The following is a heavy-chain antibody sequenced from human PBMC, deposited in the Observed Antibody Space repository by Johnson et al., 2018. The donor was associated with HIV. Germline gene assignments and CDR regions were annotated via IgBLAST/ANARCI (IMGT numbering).Heavy chain of an antibody. Sequence: VQLVESGGGVVRPGGSLRLSCAASGFTFDDYGMHWVRQAPGKGLQWVAVISYDGSNKYYADSVKGRFTISRDDSKNTLYLQMNSLKTEDTAVYYCTARPYSSSWYVAFDIWGQGTMVTISS. CDR2: ISYDGSNK. CDR3: TARPYSSSWYVAFDI. CDR1: GFTFDDYG. V-gene: IGHV3-30*03. D-gene: IGHD6-13*01. J-gene: IGHJ3*02.